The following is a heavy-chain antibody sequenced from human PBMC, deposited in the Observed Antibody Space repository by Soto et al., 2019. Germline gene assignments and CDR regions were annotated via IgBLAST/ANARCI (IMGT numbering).Heavy chain of an antibody. J-gene: IGHJ4*02. CDR3: ASGRYGDY. Sequence: QVHLVQSGAEVKKPGASVKVSCKGSGYGFTTYGITWVRQAPGQGLEWMACISAHNGKTNYAQKLQGRVTVTRDTSTSTAYMELRSLRSDDTAVYYCASGRYGDYWGQGALVTVSS. CDR1: GYGFTTYG. CDR2: ISAHNGKT. V-gene: IGHV1-18*01. D-gene: IGHD1-26*01.